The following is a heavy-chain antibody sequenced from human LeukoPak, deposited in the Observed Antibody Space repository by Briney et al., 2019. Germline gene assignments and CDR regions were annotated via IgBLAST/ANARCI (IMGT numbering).Heavy chain of an antibody. Sequence: GGSLRLSCAASGFTFSSYAMRWVRQAPGRGLEWVSAISGSGGSTYYADSVKGRFNISRDNSKKTLYLQMNRLRAEDTAVYYCAKDGTPVLLWFGELFYYFDYWGQGTLVTVSS. J-gene: IGHJ4*02. D-gene: IGHD3-10*01. V-gene: IGHV3-23*01. CDR3: AKDGTPVLLWFGELFYYFDY. CDR2: ISGSGGST. CDR1: GFTFSSYA.